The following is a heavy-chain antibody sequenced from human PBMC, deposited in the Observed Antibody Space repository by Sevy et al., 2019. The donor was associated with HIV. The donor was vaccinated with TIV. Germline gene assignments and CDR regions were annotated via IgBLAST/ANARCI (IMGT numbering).Heavy chain of an antibody. CDR2: IYYSGST. CDR3: ARAGDGGLLLIKTGDYYFDY. J-gene: IGHJ4*02. CDR1: GGSISSGDYY. Sequence: SETLSLTCTVSGGSISSGDYYWSWIRQPPGKGLEWIGYIYYSGSTYYNPSLKSRVTISVDTSKNQFSLKLSSVTAADTAVYYCARAGDGGLLLIKTGDYYFDYWGQGTLVTVSS. D-gene: IGHD2-15*01. V-gene: IGHV4-30-4*01.